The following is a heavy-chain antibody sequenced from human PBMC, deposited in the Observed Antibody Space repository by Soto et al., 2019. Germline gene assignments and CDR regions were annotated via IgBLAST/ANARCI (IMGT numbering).Heavy chain of an antibody. Sequence: GGSLRLSCAASGFTFSSYSMNWVRQAPGKGLEWVSSISSSSSYIYYTDSVRGRFTTSRDNAKNSMYLQINSLRAEDTAVYYCARDRLGAATSAPPYSYYGMDXWGQGTTVTVS. D-gene: IGHD2-15*01. CDR2: ISSSSSYI. CDR3: ARDRLGAATSAPPYSYYGMDX. V-gene: IGHV3-21*01. CDR1: GFTFSSYS. J-gene: IGHJ6*02.